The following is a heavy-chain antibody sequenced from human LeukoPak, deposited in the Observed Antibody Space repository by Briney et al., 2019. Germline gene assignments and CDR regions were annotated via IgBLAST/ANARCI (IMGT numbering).Heavy chain of an antibody. J-gene: IGHJ4*02. CDR1: GFTFSNYG. V-gene: IGHV3-20*04. CDR2: INWNGGST. CDR3: AREEGGYFDY. Sequence: GGSLRLSCAASGFTFSNYGMHWVRQAPGKGLEWVSGINWNGGSTGYADSVKGRFTISRDNAKNSLYLQMSSLRAEDTALYYCAREEGGYFDYWGQGTLVTVSS. D-gene: IGHD6-13*01.